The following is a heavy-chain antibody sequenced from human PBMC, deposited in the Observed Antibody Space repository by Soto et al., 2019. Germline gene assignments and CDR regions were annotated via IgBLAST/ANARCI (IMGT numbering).Heavy chain of an antibody. J-gene: IGHJ5*01. D-gene: IGHD3-3*01. CDR2: IIPILGIA. CDR3: ARGSKFGGSPDS. V-gene: IGHV1-69*02. CDR1: GGTFSSYT. Sequence: QVQLVQSGAEVKKPGSSVKVSCKASGGTFSSYTISWVRQAPGQGLEWMGRIIPILGIANYAQKFQGRVTITADKSTSTAYMELSSLRSEDTAVYYCARGSKFGGSPDSWGQGTLVTVSS.